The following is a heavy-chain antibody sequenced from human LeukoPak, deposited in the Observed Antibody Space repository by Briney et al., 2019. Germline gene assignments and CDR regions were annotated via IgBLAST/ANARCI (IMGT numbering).Heavy chain of an antibody. J-gene: IGHJ4*02. V-gene: IGHV3-23*01. CDR2: ISGSGGST. CDR3: AKAQCSSASCYNFDY. D-gene: IGHD2-2*02. CDR1: GFTFSSYA. Sequence: GGSLRLSCAASGFTFSSYAMSWVRQAPGKGLEWVSAISGSGGSTYYADSVKGRFTISRDNSKNTLYLQMKSLRAEDTAVYYCAKAQCSSASCYNFDYWGQGTLVTVSS.